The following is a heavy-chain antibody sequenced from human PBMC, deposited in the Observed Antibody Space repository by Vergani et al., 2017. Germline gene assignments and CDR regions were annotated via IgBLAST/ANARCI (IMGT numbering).Heavy chain of an antibody. J-gene: IGHJ4*02. CDR3: ARSGYDFWRGYYTVLVGGGFDY. CDR2: IYSGGSST. D-gene: IGHD3-3*01. Sequence: EVQLLESGGGLVQPGGSLRLSCAASGFTFSSYAMSWVRQAPGKGLEWVSVIYSGGSSTYYADSVKGRFTISRDNSKNTLYLQMNSLRAEDTAVYYCARSGYDFWRGYYTVLVGGGFDYWGQGTLVTVSS. CDR1: GFTFSSYA. V-gene: IGHV3-23*03.